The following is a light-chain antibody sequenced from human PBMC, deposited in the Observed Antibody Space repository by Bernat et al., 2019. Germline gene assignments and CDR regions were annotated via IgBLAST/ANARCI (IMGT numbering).Light chain of an antibody. CDR2: DAS. J-gene: IGKJ1*01. Sequence: EIVLTQSPGTLSLSPGERATLSCRASQNVHDGYVAWYQQKPGQAPRLLMYDASIRATGTPDRFSGGRSGTDFTLTVSRLEPEDFAVYHCQQYAGSPPTFGQGTKVEIK. V-gene: IGKV3-20*01. CDR1: QNVHDGY. CDR3: QQYAGSPPT.